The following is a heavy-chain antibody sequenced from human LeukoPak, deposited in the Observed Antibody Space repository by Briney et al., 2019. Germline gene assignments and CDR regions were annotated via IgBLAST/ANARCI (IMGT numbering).Heavy chain of an antibody. D-gene: IGHD3-16*01. Sequence: PGGSLRLSCAASGFTFSSYWMNWARQAPGKGLEWVASINHNGNGNYYVDSVKGLFTISRDNAKNSLYLQMSNLRAEDTAVYFCARGGGLDVWGQGATVTVSS. CDR2: INHNGNGN. V-gene: IGHV3-7*03. CDR1: GFTFSSYW. J-gene: IGHJ6*02. CDR3: ARGGGLDV.